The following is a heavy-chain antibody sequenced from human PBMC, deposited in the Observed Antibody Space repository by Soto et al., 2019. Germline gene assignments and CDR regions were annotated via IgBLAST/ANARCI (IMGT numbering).Heavy chain of an antibody. CDR1: GYTLTELS. CDR2: FDPEDGET. J-gene: IGHJ6*03. D-gene: IGHD2-8*01. CDR3: ATQGGYCTNGVCLARYYYMDV. Sequence: ASVKVSCKVSGYTLTELSMHWVRQAPGKGLEWMGGFDPEDGETIYAQKFQGRVTMTEDTSTDTAYMELSSLRSEDTAVYYCATQGGYCTNGVCLARYYYMDVWGKGTTVTVSS. V-gene: IGHV1-24*01.